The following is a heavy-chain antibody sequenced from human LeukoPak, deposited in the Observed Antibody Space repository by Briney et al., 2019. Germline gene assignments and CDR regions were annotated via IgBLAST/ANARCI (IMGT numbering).Heavy chain of an antibody. CDR1: GFTFSSYG. D-gene: IGHD2-2*01. CDR2: IRYDGSNK. J-gene: IGHJ6*03. CDR3: ANSLCSSTSCYYYYMDV. V-gene: IGHV3-30*02. Sequence: GGSLRLSWAASGFTFSSYGMHWVRQAPGKGLEWVAFIRYDGSNKYYADSVKGRFTISRDNSKNTLYLQMNSLRAEDTAVYYCANSLCSSTSCYYYYMDVWGKGTTVTVSS.